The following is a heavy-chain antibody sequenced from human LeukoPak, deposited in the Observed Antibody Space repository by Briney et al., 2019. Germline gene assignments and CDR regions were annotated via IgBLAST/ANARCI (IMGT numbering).Heavy chain of an antibody. CDR3: ATPSGGY. D-gene: IGHD6-25*01. J-gene: IGHJ4*02. Sequence: GGSLRLSCAASGFTFSSYAMHWVRQAPGKGLEWVSVIYSDGDTSYADSVKGRFTISRDISKNTLYLQMNSLRAEDTAVYYCATPSGGYWGQGTLVTVSS. CDR1: GFTFSSYA. V-gene: IGHV3-66*01. CDR2: IYSDGDT.